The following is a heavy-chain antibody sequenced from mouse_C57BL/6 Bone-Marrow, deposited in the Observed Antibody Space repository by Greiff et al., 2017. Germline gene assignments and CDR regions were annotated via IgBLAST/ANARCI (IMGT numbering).Heavy chain of an antibody. CDR3: ALFITTVND. V-gene: IGHV14-2*01. D-gene: IGHD1-1*01. CDR1: GFNIKDYY. J-gene: IGHJ2*01. CDR2: IDPEDGET. Sequence: EVQLQQSGAELVKPGASVKLSCTASGFNIKDYYMHWVKQRSEQGLEWIGRIDPEDGETKYAPKFQGKATITADTSSTTAYLQISSLTSEDTAVYYCALFITTVNDWGQGTTLTVSS.